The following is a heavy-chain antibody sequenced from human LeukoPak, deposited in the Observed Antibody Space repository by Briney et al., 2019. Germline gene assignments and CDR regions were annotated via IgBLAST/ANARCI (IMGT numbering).Heavy chain of an antibody. CDR2: IRQDGGEK. D-gene: IGHD1-26*01. J-gene: IGHJ4*02. CDR1: GFTFSSHW. CDR3: ARIIGSYGTYRYDY. Sequence: GSLRLSCDASGFTFSSHWMSWVRQAPGKGLEWVANIRQDGGEKNSADSVKGRFTISRDNAKNSVYLQMNSLRADDTAVYFCARIIGSYGTYRYDYWGQGTLVTVSS. V-gene: IGHV3-7*01.